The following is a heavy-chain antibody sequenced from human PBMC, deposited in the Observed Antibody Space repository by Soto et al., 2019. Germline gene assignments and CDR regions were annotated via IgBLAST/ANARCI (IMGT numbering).Heavy chain of an antibody. CDR1: GYTFTSYY. V-gene: IGHV1-46*01. CDR2: INPSGGST. D-gene: IGHD3-9*01. J-gene: IGHJ5*02. Sequence: ASVKVSCKASGYTFTSYYMHWVRQAPGQGLEWMGIINPSGGSTSYAQKFQGRVTMTRDTSTSTVYMELSSLRSEDTAVYYCARDVGSSDYDILTGYHQNWFDPWGQGTLVTVS. CDR3: ARDVGSSDYDILTGYHQNWFDP.